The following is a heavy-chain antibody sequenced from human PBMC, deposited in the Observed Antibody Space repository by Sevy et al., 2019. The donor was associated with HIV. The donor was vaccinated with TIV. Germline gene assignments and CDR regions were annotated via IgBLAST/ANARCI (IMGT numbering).Heavy chain of an antibody. V-gene: IGHV4-59*08. Sequence: SETLSLTCTVSGGSITSLYWNWIRQPQGKGLEWIANIYYNGHINYNPSLKSRVTLSLDTSKNQFSLRLSSVTAADTAMYYCAGENAWGRGYSWGQGTPVTVSS. CDR3: AGENAWGRGYS. D-gene: IGHD1-26*01. J-gene: IGHJ4*02. CDR1: GGSITSLY. CDR2: IYYNGHI.